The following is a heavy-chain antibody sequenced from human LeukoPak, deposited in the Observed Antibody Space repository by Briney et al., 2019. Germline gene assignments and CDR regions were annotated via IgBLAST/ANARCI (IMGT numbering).Heavy chain of an antibody. Sequence: PSETLSLTCTVSGGSISSYYWSWIRQPPGKGLEWIGYIYYSGSTKYNPSLKSRVTISIDTSKNQFSLKLSSVTAADTAVYYCASSTPNSGSFRLDYWGQGTLVTVSS. CDR2: IYYSGST. D-gene: IGHD1-26*01. V-gene: IGHV4-59*01. J-gene: IGHJ4*02. CDR1: GGSISSYY. CDR3: ASSTPNSGSFRLDY.